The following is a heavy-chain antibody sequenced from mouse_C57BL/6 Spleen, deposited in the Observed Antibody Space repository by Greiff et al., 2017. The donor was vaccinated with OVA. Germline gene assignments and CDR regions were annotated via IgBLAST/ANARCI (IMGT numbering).Heavy chain of an antibody. Sequence: EVKLVESGGGLVKPGGSLKLSCAASGFTFSDYGMHWVRQAPEKGLEWVAYISSGSSTIYYADTVKGRFTISRDNAKNTLFLQMTSLRSEDTAMYYCARTPQVAPFMDDWGQGTSVTVSS. CDR1: GFTFSDYG. D-gene: IGHD1-3*01. V-gene: IGHV5-17*01. CDR3: ARTPQVAPFMDD. CDR2: ISSGSSTI. J-gene: IGHJ4*01.